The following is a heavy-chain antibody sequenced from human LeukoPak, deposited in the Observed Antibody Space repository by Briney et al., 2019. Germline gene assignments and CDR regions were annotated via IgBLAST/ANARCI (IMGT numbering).Heavy chain of an antibody. CDR3: ARGMITSVEGAFDY. CDR1: GGTFSGYA. CDR2: IIPIFGIA. J-gene: IGHJ4*02. D-gene: IGHD3-16*01. V-gene: IGHV1-69*04. Sequence: GASVKVSCKASGGTFSGYAISWVRQAPGQGLEWMGRIIPIFGIANYAQKFQGRVTITADKSTSTAYMELSSLRSEDTAVYYCARGMITSVEGAFDYWGQGTLVTVSS.